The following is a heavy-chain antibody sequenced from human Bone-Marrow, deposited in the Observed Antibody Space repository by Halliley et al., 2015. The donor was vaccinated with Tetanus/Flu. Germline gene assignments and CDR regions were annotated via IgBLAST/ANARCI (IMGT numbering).Heavy chain of an antibody. CDR3: ARERGDFWSGDDAFDI. D-gene: IGHD3-3*01. Sequence: SLRLSCVASHFTFSSYAMSWVRLAPGKGLDWVSGISISGGDTYYADSVKGRFTISRDNSKNTLYLQMNSLRAEDTAVYYCARERGDFWSGDDAFDIWGQGTMVTVSS. J-gene: IGHJ3*02. CDR1: HFTFSSYA. CDR2: ISISGGDT. V-gene: IGHV3-23*01.